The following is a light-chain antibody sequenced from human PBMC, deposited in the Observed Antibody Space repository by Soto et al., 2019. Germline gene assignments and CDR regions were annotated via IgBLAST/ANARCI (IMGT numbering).Light chain of an antibody. V-gene: IGKV1-39*01. CDR1: QSISSY. Sequence: DIQMTQSPSSLSASVGDRVTITCRASQSISSYLNWYQQKPGKAPKLLIYAASSLQSGVPSRFSGSGSGTDFTLTISSLQPEDFATYYFQQSYSTFYTVGQGTKLEIK. J-gene: IGKJ2*01. CDR2: AAS. CDR3: QQSYSTFYT.